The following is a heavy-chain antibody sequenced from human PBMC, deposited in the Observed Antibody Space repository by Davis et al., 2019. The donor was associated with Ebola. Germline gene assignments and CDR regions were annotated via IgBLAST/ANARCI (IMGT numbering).Heavy chain of an antibody. J-gene: IGHJ4*02. CDR2: IRQDGGET. CDR3: ARDAVPAAQDY. Sequence: GESLKLSCASASGFALSIHWMTWVRQAPGKGLAWVANIRQDGGETYYAASVKGRFAISRDNAKNSLYLQMNSLRAGDTAIYYCARDAVPAAQDYWGQGTLVTVSS. V-gene: IGHV3-7*03. D-gene: IGHD2-2*01. CDR1: GFALSIHW.